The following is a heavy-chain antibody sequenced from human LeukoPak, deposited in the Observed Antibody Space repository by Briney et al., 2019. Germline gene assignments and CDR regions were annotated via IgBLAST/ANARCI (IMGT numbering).Heavy chain of an antibody. CDR2: TYYRSKWYN. J-gene: IGHJ5*02. CDR1: GDSVSSNSAA. V-gene: IGHV6-1*01. Sequence: SQTLSLTCATSGDSVSSNSAAWNWIRQSPSRGLEWLGRTYYRSKWYNDYAVSVKSRITINPDTSKNQFSLQLNSVTPEDTAVYYCARDLMVVVPAAITGTTNWFDPWGQGTLVTVSS. D-gene: IGHD2-2*02. CDR3: ARDLMVVVPAAITGTTNWFDP.